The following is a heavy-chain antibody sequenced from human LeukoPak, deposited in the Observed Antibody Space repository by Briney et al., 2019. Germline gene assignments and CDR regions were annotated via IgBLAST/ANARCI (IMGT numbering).Heavy chain of an antibody. J-gene: IGHJ3*02. D-gene: IGHD3-10*01. CDR1: GGSISSYY. V-gene: IGHV4-59*01. Sequence: SETLSLTCTVSGGSISSYYWSWIRQPPGKGLEWIGYIYYSGSTNYNSSLKSRVTISVDTSKNQFSLKLSSVTAADTAVYYCARGRYYYGVALAFDIRGQGTMVTVSS. CDR3: ARGRYYYGVALAFDI. CDR2: IYYSGST.